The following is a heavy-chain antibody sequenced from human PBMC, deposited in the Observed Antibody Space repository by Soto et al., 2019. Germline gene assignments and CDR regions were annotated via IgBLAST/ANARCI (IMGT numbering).Heavy chain of an antibody. V-gene: IGHV6-1*01. CDR1: GDSVSSNSAA. Sequence: SRTLSLPCAISGDSVSSNSAAWNWIRQSPSRGLEWLGRTYYRSKWYNDYAVSVKSRITINPDTSKNQFSLQLNSVTPEDTAVYYCARDREYSSSSYYYYGMDVWGQGTTVTVSS. CDR2: TYYRSKWYN. J-gene: IGHJ6*02. CDR3: ARDREYSSSSYYYYGMDV. D-gene: IGHD6-6*01.